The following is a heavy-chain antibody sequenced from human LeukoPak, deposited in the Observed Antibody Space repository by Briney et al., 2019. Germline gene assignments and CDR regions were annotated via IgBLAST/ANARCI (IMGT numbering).Heavy chain of an antibody. CDR3: ARVPYDFWSGTPYYFDY. Sequence: SETLSLTCTVSGYSISSGYYWGWIRQPPGKGLEWIGSIYYSGSTYYNPSLKSRVTISVDTSKNQFSLKLSSVTAADTAVYYCARVPYDFWSGTPYYFDYWGQGTLVTVSS. V-gene: IGHV4-38-2*02. D-gene: IGHD3-3*01. CDR2: IYYSGST. J-gene: IGHJ4*02. CDR1: GYSISSGYY.